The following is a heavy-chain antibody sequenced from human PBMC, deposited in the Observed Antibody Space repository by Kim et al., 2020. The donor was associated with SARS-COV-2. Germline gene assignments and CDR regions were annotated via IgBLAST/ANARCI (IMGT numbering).Heavy chain of an antibody. Sequence: SETLSLTCTVSGGSISSGGYYWSWIRQHPGKGLEWIGYIYYSGSTYYNPSLKSRVTISVDTSKNQFSLKLSSVTAADTAVYYCARVVSGAFDIWGQGTMVTVSS. CDR2: IYYSGST. V-gene: IGHV4-31*03. D-gene: IGHD2-8*01. CDR1: GGSISSGGYY. J-gene: IGHJ3*02. CDR3: ARVVSGAFDI.